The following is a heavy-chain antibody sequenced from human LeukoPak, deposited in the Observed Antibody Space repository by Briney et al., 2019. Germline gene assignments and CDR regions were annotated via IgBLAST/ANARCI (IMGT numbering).Heavy chain of an antibody. V-gene: IGHV3-7*01. Sequence: GGSLRLSCTVSGFIFSDFSMSWVRQAPGKGLEGLANINQDGRGKYYVDSVKGRLTISRDNAKNSLYMQINTLRAEDTAVYYCARNPWFGYNNWFDPWGQGTLVTVSS. D-gene: IGHD3-10*01. CDR3: ARNPWFGYNNWFDP. CDR2: INQDGRGK. CDR1: GFIFSDFS. J-gene: IGHJ5*02.